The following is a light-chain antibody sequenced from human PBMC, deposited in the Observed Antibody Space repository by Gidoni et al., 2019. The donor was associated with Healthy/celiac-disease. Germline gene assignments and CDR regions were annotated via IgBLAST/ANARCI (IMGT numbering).Light chain of an antibody. J-gene: IGLJ2*01. V-gene: IGLV2-14*01. CDR1: SSDAGGYNY. CDR3: SSYTSSSTLL. Sequence: QSALTQPAPVSGSPGKSITNSCTGTSSDAGGYNYVSWSQQHPGKAPKLMIYEVSNRPTGVSNRFSGSKSGNTASLTISGLQAEDEADYYCSSYTSSSTLLFGGGTKLTVL. CDR2: EVS.